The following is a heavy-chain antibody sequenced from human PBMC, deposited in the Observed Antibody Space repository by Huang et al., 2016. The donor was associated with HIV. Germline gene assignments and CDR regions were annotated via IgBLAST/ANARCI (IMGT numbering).Heavy chain of an antibody. CDR1: GGSFSDFY. J-gene: IGHJ4*02. Sequence: QVQIEQWGSGLLKPSETLSLTCAFYGGSFSDFYWSWIRQSPGKGLEWFGEINHGGNTNYNPSLESRVTMSMDMSKSQFSLTLKSMTAADTAVYYCASDDRLYSRHVGRYWGQGTLVSVSS. CDR2: INHGGNT. D-gene: IGHD2-21*01. CDR3: ASDDRLYSRHVGRY. V-gene: IGHV4-34*01.